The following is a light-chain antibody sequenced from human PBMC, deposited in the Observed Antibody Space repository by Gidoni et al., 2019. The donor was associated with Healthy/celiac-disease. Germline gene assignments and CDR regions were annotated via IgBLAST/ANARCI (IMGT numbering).Light chain of an antibody. J-gene: IGLJ1*01. CDR2: GNS. CDR3: QSYDSSLSGSKV. V-gene: IGLV1-40*01. Sequence: HSVLPPPPSVSLAPVQRVTISCTGSSSNIGAGYDVHWYQQLPGTAPKLLIYGNSKRPSGVPDRFSGSKSGTSASLAITGLQDEDEADYYCQSYDSSLSGSKVFGTGTKVTVL. CDR1: SSNIGAGYD.